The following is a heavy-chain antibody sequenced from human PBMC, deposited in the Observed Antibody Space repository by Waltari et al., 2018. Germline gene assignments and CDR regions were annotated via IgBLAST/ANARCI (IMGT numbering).Heavy chain of an antibody. J-gene: IGHJ4*02. CDR1: GFTFSSYW. Sequence: EVQLVESGGGLVQPGGSLRLSCAASGFTFSSYWMSWVRQAPGKGLEWVANIKQDGSEKSYVDSVKGRFTISRDNAKNSLYLQMNSLRAEDTAVYYCAREGSTSYFDYWGQGTLVTVSS. V-gene: IGHV3-7*01. CDR2: IKQDGSEK. CDR3: AREGSTSYFDY. D-gene: IGHD2-2*01.